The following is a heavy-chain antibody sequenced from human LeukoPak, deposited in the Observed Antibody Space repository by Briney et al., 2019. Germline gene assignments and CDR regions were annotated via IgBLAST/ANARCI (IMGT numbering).Heavy chain of an antibody. CDR2: IKQDGSEK. V-gene: IGHV3-7*01. J-gene: IGHJ4*02. D-gene: IGHD6-19*01. CDR1: GFTFSIYW. Sequence: PGGSLRLSCAASGFTFSIYWMSWVRQAPGKALEWVANIKQDGSEKYYVDSVKGRFTISRDNAKNSLYLQMNSLRAEDTAVYYCARDGIAVAGTVFDYWGQGTLVTVSS. CDR3: ARDGIAVAGTVFDY.